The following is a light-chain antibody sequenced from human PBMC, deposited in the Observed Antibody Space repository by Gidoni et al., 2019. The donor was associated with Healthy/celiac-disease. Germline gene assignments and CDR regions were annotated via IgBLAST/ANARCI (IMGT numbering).Light chain of an antibody. Sequence: DIQMTQSPSSLSASVGDRVTITCQASQDISNYLNWYQQKPGKAPKLLIYDASNLETGVPSRFSGSGSGTDFTFTISSLQPEDIATYYCQRYDNLLSITFGQGTRLESK. J-gene: IGKJ5*01. CDR1: QDISNY. CDR2: DAS. CDR3: QRYDNLLSIT. V-gene: IGKV1-33*01.